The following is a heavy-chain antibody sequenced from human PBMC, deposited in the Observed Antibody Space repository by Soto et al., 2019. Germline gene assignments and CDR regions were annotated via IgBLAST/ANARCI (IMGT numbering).Heavy chain of an antibody. Sequence: QVQLVQSGAEVKKPGSSVKVSCKASGGTFSSYAISWVRQAPGQGLEWMGGIIPIFGTAYYAQKFQGRVTITADESTSTASMALSSLRSEDTAGYYCAREAVAGTCCFDYWGQGTLVTVSS. V-gene: IGHV1-69*12. CDR2: IIPIFGTA. CDR3: AREAVAGTCCFDY. D-gene: IGHD6-19*01. CDR1: GGTFSSYA. J-gene: IGHJ4*02.